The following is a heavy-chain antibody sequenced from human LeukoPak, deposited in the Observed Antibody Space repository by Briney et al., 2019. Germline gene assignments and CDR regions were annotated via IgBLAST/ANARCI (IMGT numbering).Heavy chain of an antibody. CDR2: ISYDGSNK. Sequence: PGRSLRLSCAASGFTFSSYGMHWVRQAPGKGLEWVAVISYDGSNKHYADSVKGRFTISRDNSKNTLYLQMNSLRAEDTAVYYCAKGYGGNPLTVFDYWDQGTLVTVSS. D-gene: IGHD4-23*01. CDR3: AKGYGGNPLTVFDY. J-gene: IGHJ4*02. CDR1: GFTFSSYG. V-gene: IGHV3-30*18.